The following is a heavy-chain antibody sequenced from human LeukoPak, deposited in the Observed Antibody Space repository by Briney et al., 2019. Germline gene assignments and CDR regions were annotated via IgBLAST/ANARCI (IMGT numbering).Heavy chain of an antibody. CDR2: IYYSGST. V-gene: IGHV4-61*01. D-gene: IGHD5-12*01. CDR1: GGSVSSGSYY. J-gene: IGHJ4*02. CDR3: ARDGIVARTGIDY. Sequence: SETLSLTCTVSGGSVSSGSYYWSWIRQPPGEGLEWIGYIYYSGSTYYNPSLKSRVTISVDTSKNQFSLKLSSVTAADTAVYYCARDGIVARTGIDYWGQGTLVTVSS.